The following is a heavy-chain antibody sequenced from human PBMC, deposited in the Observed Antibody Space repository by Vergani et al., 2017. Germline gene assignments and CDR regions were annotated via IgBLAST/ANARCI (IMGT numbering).Heavy chain of an antibody. CDR3: ARGTDDSSGYYYVAFDI. CDR1: GGSISSGGYY. CDR2: IYYSGST. D-gene: IGHD3-22*01. Sequence: QVQLQESGPGLVKPSQTLSLTCTVSGGSISSGGYYWSWIRQHPGKGLEWIGYIYYSGSTYYNPSLKSRVTISVDTSKNQFSLKLSSVTAADTAVYYCARGTDDSSGYYYVAFDIWGQGTMVTVSS. V-gene: IGHV4-31*03. J-gene: IGHJ3*02.